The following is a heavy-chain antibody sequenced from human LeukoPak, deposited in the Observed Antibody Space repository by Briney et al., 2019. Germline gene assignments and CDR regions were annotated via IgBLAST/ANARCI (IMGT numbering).Heavy chain of an antibody. CDR2: INHSGST. CDR1: GGSFSGNY. V-gene: IGHV4-34*01. D-gene: IGHD5-18*01. J-gene: IGHJ4*02. Sequence: SGTLSLTCAVYGGSFSGNYWSWSRQPPGKGLEWIGEINHSGSTNYNPSLKSRVTISVDTSKNQFSLKLSSVTAADTAVYYCARRPEAMVKDYYFDYWGQGTLVTVSS. CDR3: ARRPEAMVKDYYFDY.